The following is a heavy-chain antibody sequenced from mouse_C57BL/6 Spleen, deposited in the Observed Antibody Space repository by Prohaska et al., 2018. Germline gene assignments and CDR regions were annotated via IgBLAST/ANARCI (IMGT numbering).Heavy chain of an antibody. CDR1: GYTFTSYW. J-gene: IGHJ2*01. Sequence: QVQLQQPGSELVMPGASVKLSCKASGYTFTSYWMHWVKQRPGQGLEWIGEIDPSDSYNNYNQKFKGKATLTVDKSASTAYMQLSSLTSEDSAVYDCARPSYYGNLDYWGQGTTLTVSS. CDR3: ARPSYYGNLDY. CDR2: IDPSDSYN. V-gene: IGHV1-69*01. D-gene: IGHD2-10*01.